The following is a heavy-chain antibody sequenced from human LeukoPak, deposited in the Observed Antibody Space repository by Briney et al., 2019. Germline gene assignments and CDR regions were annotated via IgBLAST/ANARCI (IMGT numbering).Heavy chain of an antibody. CDR3: ARGGSSSSPYNWFDP. CDR2: IYTTGST. D-gene: IGHD6-6*01. CDR1: GGSISYSSYS. J-gene: IGHJ5*02. Sequence: SETLSLTCNVTGGSISYSSYSWNWIRKPAGKGLEWIGRIYTTGSTKYHPSLESRVTISVDTSKNQFSLKLSSVTAADTAVYYCARGGSSSSPYNWFDPWGQGTLVTVSS. V-gene: IGHV4-61*02.